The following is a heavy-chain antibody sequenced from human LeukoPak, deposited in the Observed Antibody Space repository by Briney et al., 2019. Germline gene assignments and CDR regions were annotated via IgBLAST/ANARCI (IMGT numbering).Heavy chain of an antibody. CDR3: ARDKRYFDWLLPPDAFDI. CDR1: GFTFSSYS. V-gene: IGHV3-21*01. J-gene: IGHJ3*02. Sequence: AGGSLRLSCAASGFTFSSYSMNWVRQAPGKGLEWVSSISSSSSYIYYADSVKGRFTISRDNAKNSLYLQMNSLRAEDTAVYNCARDKRYFDWLLPPDAFDIWGQGTMVTVSS. CDR2: ISSSSSYI. D-gene: IGHD3-9*01.